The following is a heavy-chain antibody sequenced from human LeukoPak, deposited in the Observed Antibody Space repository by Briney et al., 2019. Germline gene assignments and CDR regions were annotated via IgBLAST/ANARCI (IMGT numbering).Heavy chain of an antibody. D-gene: IGHD3-22*01. CDR2: ISWDGTT. V-gene: IGHV3-43*01. CDR3: VKDLSYESSGSYFDY. CDR1: GFTFEDYT. J-gene: IGHJ4*02. Sequence: GGSLRLSCAASGFTFEDYTMHWVRQAPGKTLECVSLISWDGTTYYADSVKGRFTISRDNSKDSLYLQMDALRSEDSAFYYCVKDLSYESSGSYFDYWGQGTLVSVS.